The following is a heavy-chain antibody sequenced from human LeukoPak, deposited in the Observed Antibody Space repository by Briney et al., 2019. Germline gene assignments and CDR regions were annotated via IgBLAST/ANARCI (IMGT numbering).Heavy chain of an antibody. J-gene: IGHJ5*02. CDR1: GGSISSSSYY. D-gene: IGHD6-13*01. CDR3: ARHSSSWYGNWFDP. V-gene: IGHV4-39*01. CDR2: IYYSGST. Sequence: SETLSLTCTVSGGSISSSSYYWGWIRQPPGKGLEWIGSIYYSGSTSYNASPRSRVTMSVDTSKNQFSLKLSSVTAADTAVYYCARHSSSWYGNWFDPWGQGTLVTVSS.